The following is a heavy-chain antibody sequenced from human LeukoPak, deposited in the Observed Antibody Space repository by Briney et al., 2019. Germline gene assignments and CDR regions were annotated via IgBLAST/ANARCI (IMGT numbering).Heavy chain of an antibody. CDR1: GGSISSGGYY. CDR2: IYYSGST. D-gene: IGHD6-19*01. CDR3: ARLSGGWYGGFDY. J-gene: IGHJ4*02. V-gene: IGHV4-31*03. Sequence: PSETLSLTCTVFGGSISSGGYYWSWIRQHPGKGLEWIGYIYYSGSTYYNPSLKSRVTISVDTSKNQFSLKLSSVTAADTAVYYCARLSGGWYGGFDYWGQGTLVTVSS.